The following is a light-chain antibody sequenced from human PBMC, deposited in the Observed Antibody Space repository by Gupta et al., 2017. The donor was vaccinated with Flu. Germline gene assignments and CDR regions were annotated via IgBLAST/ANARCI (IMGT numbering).Light chain of an antibody. Sequence: EIVMTQSPATLSLSPGDRATLSCRASQSVDTYLAWYQQKPGQTPRLLIYEASNRATGIPARFSGSGSGTDFTLTISSLEPEDFAVYSCQKRSNGPPYTFGQGTRLEI. CDR2: EAS. CDR3: QKRSNGPPYT. J-gene: IGKJ2*01. CDR1: QSVDTY. V-gene: IGKV3-11*01.